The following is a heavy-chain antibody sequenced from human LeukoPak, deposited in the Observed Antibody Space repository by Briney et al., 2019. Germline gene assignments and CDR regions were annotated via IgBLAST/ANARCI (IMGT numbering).Heavy chain of an antibody. D-gene: IGHD3-22*01. J-gene: IGHJ4*02. CDR3: ARDQEYYYDSSGYYYTLDY. V-gene: IGHV1-69*04. Sequence: ASVKVSFKASGGTFSSYAISWVRQAPGQGLEWMGRIITILGIANYAQKFQGRVTITADKSTSTAYMELSSLRSEDTAVYYCARDQEYYYDSSGYYYTLDYWGQGTPVTVSS. CDR2: IITILGIA. CDR1: GGTFSSYA.